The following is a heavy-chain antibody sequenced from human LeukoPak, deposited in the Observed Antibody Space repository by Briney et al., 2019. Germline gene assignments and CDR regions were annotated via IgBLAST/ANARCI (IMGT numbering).Heavy chain of an antibody. V-gene: IGHV3-7*01. CDR3: AREDLSGSYSRVAFDI. CDR1: GFTFSSYW. CDR2: IKQDGSEK. J-gene: IGHJ3*02. D-gene: IGHD1-26*01. Sequence: PGGSLRLSCAASGFTFSSYWMSWVRQAPGKGLEWVANIKQDGSEKYYVDSVKGRFTISRDNAKNSLYLQMNSLRAEDTAVYYCAREDLSGSYSRVAFDIWGQGTMVTVSS.